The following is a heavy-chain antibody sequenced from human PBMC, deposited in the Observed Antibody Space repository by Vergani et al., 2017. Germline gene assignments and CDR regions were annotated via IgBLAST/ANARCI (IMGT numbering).Heavy chain of an antibody. Sequence: QVQLQQWGAGLLKPSETLSLTCTVSGGSISSYYWSWIRQPPGKGLEWIGYIYYSGSTNYNPSLKSRVTISVDTSKNQFSLKLSSVTAADTAVYYCASLQTRYCSSTSCYDWFNPWGQGTLVTVSS. V-gene: IGHV4-59*01. CDR1: GGSISSYY. CDR3: ASLQTRYCSSTSCYDWFNP. CDR2: IYYSGST. J-gene: IGHJ5*02. D-gene: IGHD2-2*01.